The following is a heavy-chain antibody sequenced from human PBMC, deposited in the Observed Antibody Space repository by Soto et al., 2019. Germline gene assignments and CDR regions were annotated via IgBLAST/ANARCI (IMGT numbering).Heavy chain of an antibody. CDR1: GFSFSDYY. CDR2: ISGSSSYT. J-gene: IGHJ6*02. CDR3: ARILPSRGMDV. Sequence: QVQLVESEGGLVKPGGSLRLSCADSGFSFSDYYMSWIRQAPGKGLEWVSYISGSSSYTNYADSVKGRFTISRDNAKKSLYLQMNSLRAEDTAVYYCARILPSRGMDVWGQGTTVTVSS. V-gene: IGHV3-11*05.